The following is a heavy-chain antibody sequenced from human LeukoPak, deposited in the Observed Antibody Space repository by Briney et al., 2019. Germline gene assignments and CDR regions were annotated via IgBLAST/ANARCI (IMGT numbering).Heavy chain of an antibody. J-gene: IGHJ6*02. D-gene: IGHD6-25*01. V-gene: IGHV1-18*01. CDR2: ISGYNGNT. CDR3: ARGGASGPDGLDV. Sequence: GASVKVSCKASGFRFTSYGFTWVRQAPGQGLEWMGWISGYNGNTNYAQNLQGGVTMTTDTSTTTVYMELRSLRPDDTAIYFCARGGASGPDGLDVWGQGTTVIVSS. CDR1: GFRFTSYG.